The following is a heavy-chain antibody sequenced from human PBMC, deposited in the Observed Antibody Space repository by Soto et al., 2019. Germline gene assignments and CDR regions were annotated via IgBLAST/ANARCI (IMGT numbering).Heavy chain of an antibody. CDR3: AXYGGNSNPGLWLRGFDI. Sequence: PSETLSLTCTVSGGSISSGDYYWSWIRQPPGKGLEWIGYIYYSGSTYYNPSLKSRVTISVDTSKNQFSLKLSSVTAADTAVYYCAXYGGNSNPGLWLRGFDIWGQGTMVTVSS. J-gene: IGHJ3*02. D-gene: IGHD2-21*02. CDR1: GGSISSGDYY. CDR2: IYYSGST. V-gene: IGHV4-30-4*01.